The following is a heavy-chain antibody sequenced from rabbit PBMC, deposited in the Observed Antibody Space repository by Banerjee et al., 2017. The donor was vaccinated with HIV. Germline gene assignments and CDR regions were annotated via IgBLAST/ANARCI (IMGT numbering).Heavy chain of an antibody. J-gene: IGHJ4*01. D-gene: IGHD4-1*01. CDR3: ARDMDDVIGWNFGW. CDR2: INTATGKA. CDR1: GFSLNDNYV. Sequence: QQQLEESGGGLVKPEGSLTLTCKASGFSLNDNYVMRWVRQALGTGLEWIACINTATGKAVYASLAKGRFTLAKTPTTPVTLQMTRLTAADTASYFCARDMDDVIGWNFGWWGPGTLFT. V-gene: IGHV1S45*01.